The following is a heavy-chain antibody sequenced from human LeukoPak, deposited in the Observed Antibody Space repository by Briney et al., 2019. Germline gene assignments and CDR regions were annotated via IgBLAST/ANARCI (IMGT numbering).Heavy chain of an antibody. CDR3: AREGNYGGNWFDP. V-gene: IGHV3-7*01. D-gene: IGHD4-11*01. J-gene: IGHJ5*02. CDR1: GFTLSSYW. Sequence: GGSLRPSCAASGFTLSSYWMSWVRQAPGKGLEWVANIKQDGSEKYYVDSVKGRFTISRDNAKNSLYLQMNSLRAEDTAVYYCAREGNYGGNWFDPWGQGTLVTVSS. CDR2: IKQDGSEK.